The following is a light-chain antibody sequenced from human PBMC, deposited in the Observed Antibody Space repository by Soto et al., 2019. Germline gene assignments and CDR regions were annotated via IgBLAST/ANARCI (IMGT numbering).Light chain of an antibody. CDR1: QGVGSSY. Sequence: EIVLTQSPGTLSLSPGERATLSCRASQGVGSSYLAWYQQRPGQAPRLLIYGTSSRATGIPDRFSGSTSGTEFTLTIGRLEPEDFAVYYCQQYGTSPWTFGQGTKVDIK. CDR2: GTS. V-gene: IGKV3-20*01. CDR3: QQYGTSPWT. J-gene: IGKJ1*01.